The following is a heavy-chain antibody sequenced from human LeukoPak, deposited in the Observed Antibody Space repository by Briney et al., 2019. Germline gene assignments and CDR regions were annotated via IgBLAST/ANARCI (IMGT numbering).Heavy chain of an antibody. J-gene: IGHJ4*02. V-gene: IGHV3-21*01. CDR3: ASLRGYSYGFPFDY. Sequence: GGSLRLSCAASGFTFSSYSMNWVRQAPGKGLEWVSPISSSSSYIYYADSVKGRFTISRDNAKNSLYLQMNSLRAEDTAVYYCASLRGYSYGFPFDYWGQGTLVTVSS. CDR1: GFTFSSYS. D-gene: IGHD5-18*01. CDR2: ISSSSSYI.